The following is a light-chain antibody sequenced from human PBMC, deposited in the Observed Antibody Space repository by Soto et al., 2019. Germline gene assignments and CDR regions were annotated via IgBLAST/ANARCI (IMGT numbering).Light chain of an antibody. CDR2: ATS. CDR3: QQTYTDPLT. CDR1: QNINTY. V-gene: IGKV1-39*01. Sequence: DIPMTQSPSSLSASVGDRVTITCRASQNINTYLNWYQHKPGKAPKPLIFATSRLESGVPSRFSGSGSETDFTLTISDLQPEDFATYYCQQTYTDPLTFGGGTKVDIK. J-gene: IGKJ4*01.